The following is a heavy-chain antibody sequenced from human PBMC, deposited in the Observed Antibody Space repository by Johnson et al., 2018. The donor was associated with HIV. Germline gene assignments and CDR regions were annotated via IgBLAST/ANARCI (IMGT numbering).Heavy chain of an antibody. CDR3: ARDSPWELTAFDI. Sequence: VQLVESGGGVVRPGGSLRPSCAASGFTFDDYGMSWVRQAPGKGLAWVSGINWNGGSTGYADSVKGRFAISRDNAKNSLYLQMNSLRAEDTAVYYCARDSPWELTAFDIWGQGTMVTVSS. CDR1: GFTFDDYG. CDR2: INWNGGST. J-gene: IGHJ3*02. D-gene: IGHD1-26*01. V-gene: IGHV3-20*04.